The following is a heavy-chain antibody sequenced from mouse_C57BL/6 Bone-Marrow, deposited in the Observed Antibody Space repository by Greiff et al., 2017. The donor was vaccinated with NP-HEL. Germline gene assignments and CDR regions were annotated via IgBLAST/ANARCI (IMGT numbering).Heavy chain of an antibody. Sequence: QVTLKESGPGILQPSQTLSLTCSFSGFSLSTFGMGVGWIRQPSGKGLEWLAHIWWDDDKYYNPALKSRLTISKDTSKNQVFLKIAKVDTADTATYYCARTDYYGSSYGWYFDVWGTGTTVTVSS. J-gene: IGHJ1*03. D-gene: IGHD1-1*01. V-gene: IGHV8-8*01. CDR3: ARTDYYGSSYGWYFDV. CDR2: IWWDDDK. CDR1: GFSLSTFGMG.